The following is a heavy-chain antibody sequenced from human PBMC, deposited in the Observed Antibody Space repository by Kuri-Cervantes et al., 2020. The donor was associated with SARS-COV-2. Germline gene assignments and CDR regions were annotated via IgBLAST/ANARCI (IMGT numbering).Heavy chain of an antibody. CDR1: GFTFSSYS. V-gene: IGHV3-21*01. Sequence: GESLKISCAASGFTFSSYSMNWVRQAPGKGLEWVSSISSSSSYIYYADSVKGQFTISRDISKNTVFLQMNRLRPEDTAVYYCARSCTYARCSEYFQHWGQGTLVTVSS. D-gene: IGHD2-8*01. CDR2: ISSSSSYI. CDR3: ARSCTYARCSEYFQH. J-gene: IGHJ1*01.